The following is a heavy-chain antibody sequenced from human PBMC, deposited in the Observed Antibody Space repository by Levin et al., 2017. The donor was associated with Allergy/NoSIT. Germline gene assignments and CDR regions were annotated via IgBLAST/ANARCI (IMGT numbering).Heavy chain of an antibody. D-gene: IGHD3-22*01. CDR1: GFTVSSNY. J-gene: IGHJ4*02. V-gene: IGHV3-66*01. CDR2: IYSGGST. Sequence: GGSLRLSCAASGFTVSSNYMSWVRQAPGKGLEWVSVIYSGGSTYYADSVKGRFTISRDNSKNTLYLQMNSLRAEDTAVYYCAREESSGYYWSAAIDYWGQGTLVTVSS. CDR3: AREESSGYYWSAAIDY.